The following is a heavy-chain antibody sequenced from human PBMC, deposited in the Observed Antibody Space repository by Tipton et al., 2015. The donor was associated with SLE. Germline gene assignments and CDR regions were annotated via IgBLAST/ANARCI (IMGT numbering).Heavy chain of an antibody. CDR1: GDSISNTNYY. V-gene: IGHV4-39*01. D-gene: IGHD2-8*01. Sequence: TLSLTCTVSGDSISNTNYYWGWIRQPPGKGLEWIGSIYYSGSTYYNPSLKSRVTISVDTSKNQFSLKLSSVTAADTAVYYCASRVVWHGAFDIWGQGTMVTVSS. J-gene: IGHJ3*02. CDR3: ASRVVWHGAFDI. CDR2: IYYSGST.